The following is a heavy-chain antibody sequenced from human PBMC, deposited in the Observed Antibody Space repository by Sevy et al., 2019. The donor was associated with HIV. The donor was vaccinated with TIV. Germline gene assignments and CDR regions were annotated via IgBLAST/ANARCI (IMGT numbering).Heavy chain of an antibody. CDR1: GGTFSSYG. V-gene: IGHV1-69*13. CDR3: ARGGGNGGYYFDY. J-gene: IGHJ4*02. CDR2: IIPILGTV. D-gene: IGHD2-8*01. Sequence: ASVKVSCKASGGTFSSYGISWVRQAPGQGLEWMGAIIPILGTVNYAQKFQGRVTITADESTKTAYMELSSLRSEDTAVYYCARGGGNGGYYFDYWGQETLVTVSS.